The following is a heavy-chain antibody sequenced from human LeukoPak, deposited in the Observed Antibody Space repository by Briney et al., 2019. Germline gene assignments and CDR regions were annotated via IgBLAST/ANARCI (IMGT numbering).Heavy chain of an antibody. V-gene: IGHV4-59*02. CDR1: GASVSRYF. J-gene: IGHJ4*02. Sequence: PSETLSLTCTVSGASVSRYFSYWVRQSPGKGLEWIGYVQYSGSTYYNPSLMSRVSLSVDASKNQFSLNLKSVTAADTAVYYCAREGGFFRPLDYSGQGTLVTVSS. CDR2: VQYSGST. D-gene: IGHD3-3*01. CDR3: AREGGFFRPLDY.